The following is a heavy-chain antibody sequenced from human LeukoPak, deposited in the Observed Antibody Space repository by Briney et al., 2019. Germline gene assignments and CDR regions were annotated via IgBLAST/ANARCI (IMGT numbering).Heavy chain of an antibody. CDR3: TRRVDILTGYYRRSYYYYGMDV. Sequence: GGSLKLSCAASGFTFSGSAMHWVRQASGKGLEWVGRIRSKANSYATAYAASVKGRFTISRDDSKNTAYLQMNSLKTEDTAVYYCTRRVDILTGYYRRSYYYYGMDVWGQGTTVTVSS. D-gene: IGHD3-9*01. CDR1: GFTFSGSA. J-gene: IGHJ6*02. V-gene: IGHV3-73*01. CDR2: IRSKANSYAT.